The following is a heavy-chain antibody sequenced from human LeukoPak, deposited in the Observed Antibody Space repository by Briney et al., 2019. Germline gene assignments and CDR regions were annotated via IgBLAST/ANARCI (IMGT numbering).Heavy chain of an antibody. CDR2: ISGSGGST. CDR3: ARDRGGRWVWSPLDY. V-gene: IGHV3-23*01. CDR1: GFTLSSYD. Sequence: GGSLSLTSTASGFTLSSYDFSWVRQAPGKGLEWVSGISGSGGSTYYPDSVRGRFTISRDNSKDTLYLQMDSLTTDDTAAYYCARDRGGRWVWSPLDYWGQGTLVTVSS. D-gene: IGHD3-16*01. J-gene: IGHJ4*02.